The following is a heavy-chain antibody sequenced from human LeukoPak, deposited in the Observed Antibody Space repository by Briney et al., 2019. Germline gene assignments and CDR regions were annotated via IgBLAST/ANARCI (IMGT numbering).Heavy chain of an antibody. CDR2: IRSKAYGGTT. V-gene: IGHV3-49*03. Sequence: GRSLRLSCTASGFTFGDYAMSWFRQAPGKGLEWVGFIRSKAYGGTTEYAASVKGRFTISRDDSKSIAYLQMNSLKTEDTAVYYCTSAYLYCYDSSGYYFYYWGQGTLVTVSS. CDR1: GFTFGDYA. D-gene: IGHD3-22*01. CDR3: TSAYLYCYDSSGYYFYY. J-gene: IGHJ4*02.